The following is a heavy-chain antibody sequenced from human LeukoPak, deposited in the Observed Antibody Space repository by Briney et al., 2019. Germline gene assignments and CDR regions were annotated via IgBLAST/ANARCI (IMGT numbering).Heavy chain of an antibody. Sequence: ASVKVSCKASGYTFIDYYMHWVRQAPGQGLEWMGWINPNSGGTNYARKFQGRVTMTRDTSISAAYMELSRLRSDDTAVYYCARGITGAYWRFDYWGQGTLVTVSS. CDR1: GYTFIDYY. J-gene: IGHJ4*02. D-gene: IGHD1-26*01. V-gene: IGHV1-2*02. CDR2: INPNSGGT. CDR3: ARGITGAYWRFDY.